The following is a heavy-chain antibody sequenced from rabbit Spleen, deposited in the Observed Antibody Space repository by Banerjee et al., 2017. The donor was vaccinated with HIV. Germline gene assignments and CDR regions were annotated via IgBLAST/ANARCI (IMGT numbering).Heavy chain of an antibody. Sequence: QEQLVESGGGLVQPGASLTLTCTASGFSFSSSYDICWVRQAPGKGLEWIACIYTTNLKTYYASWAKGRFTISKTSSTTVTLQMTSLTVADTATYFCARDLASVVGWNFNLWGPGTLVTVS. CDR2: IYTTNLKT. V-gene: IGHV1S45*01. CDR1: GFSFSSSYD. D-gene: IGHD3-1*01. CDR3: ARDLASVVGWNFNL. J-gene: IGHJ4*01.